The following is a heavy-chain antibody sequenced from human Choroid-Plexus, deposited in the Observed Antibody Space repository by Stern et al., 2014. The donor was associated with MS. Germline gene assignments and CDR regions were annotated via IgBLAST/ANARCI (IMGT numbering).Heavy chain of an antibody. V-gene: IGHV2-5*02. CDR2: IYWADDK. D-gene: IGHD2-15*01. CDR1: GFSLNSAGVG. Sequence: QITLKESGPTLVKPTQTLTLTCALSGFSLNSAGVGVGWIRQPPGKALEWLAGIYWADDKRHSPSLKTRLTITKDTSKNQVVLTLTNMDPVDTGTYYCAARGGFCGGGSCSSAGFDFWGQGTTVTVSS. J-gene: IGHJ3*01. CDR3: AARGGFCGGGSCSSAGFDF.